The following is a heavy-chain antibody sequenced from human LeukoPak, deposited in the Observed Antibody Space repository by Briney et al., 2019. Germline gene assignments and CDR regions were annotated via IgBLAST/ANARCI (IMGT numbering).Heavy chain of an antibody. CDR3: AKDGDYATAGTFGY. V-gene: IGHV3-30*02. CDR1: GFTFSSYG. D-gene: IGHD4-17*01. CDR2: LRYDGIDK. Sequence: PGRSLRLSCSASGFTFSSYGMHWVRQAPGKGLEWVAFLRYDGIDKYYAHSVKGRLTISRDKSKNTLYLQMNSLRAEDTAVYYCAKDGDYATAGTFGYWGQGTLVTVSS. J-gene: IGHJ4*02.